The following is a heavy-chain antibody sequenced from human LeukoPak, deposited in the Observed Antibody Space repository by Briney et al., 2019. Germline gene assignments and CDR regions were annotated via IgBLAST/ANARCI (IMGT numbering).Heavy chain of an antibody. CDR1: GGSISSGSYY. V-gene: IGHV4-61*02. CDR2: IYTSGST. CDR3: AREPRLVPAAHFDY. Sequence: SETLSLTCTVSGGSISSGSYYWSWIRQPAGKGLEWIGRIYTSGSTNYNPSLKSRVTISVDTSKNQFSLKLSSVTAADTAVYYCAREPRLVPAAHFDYWGQGTLVTVSS. D-gene: IGHD2-2*01. J-gene: IGHJ4*02.